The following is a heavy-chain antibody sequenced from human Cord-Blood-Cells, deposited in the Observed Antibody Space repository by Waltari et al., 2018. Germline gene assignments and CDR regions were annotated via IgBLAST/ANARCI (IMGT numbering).Heavy chain of an antibody. Sequence: QVQLVGSGGGVVQPGRVQRLSCVASGFPFSSYAMPWVRQAPGNGLDWVAVMSYEGSNKYYADSVRGLFTIARDNSKNTLSLQMNSQGAEDTAVYSCARDVTTVTFDYWGQGTLVTVSS. J-gene: IGHJ4*02. CDR2: MSYEGSNK. D-gene: IGHD4-17*01. V-gene: IGHV3-30-3*01. CDR3: ARDVTTVTFDY. CDR1: GFPFSSYA.